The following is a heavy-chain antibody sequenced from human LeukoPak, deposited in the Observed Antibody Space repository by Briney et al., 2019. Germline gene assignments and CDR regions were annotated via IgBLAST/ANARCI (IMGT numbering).Heavy chain of an antibody. Sequence: GGSLRLSCAASGFTFSSYSMNWVRQAPGKGLEWVSSISSSSYIYYADSVKGRFTISRDNAKNSLYLQMNSLRAEDTAVYYCARTERENGDFDAFDIWGQGTMVTVSS. CDR3: ARTERENGDFDAFDI. CDR1: GFTFSSYS. D-gene: IGHD2-21*02. V-gene: IGHV3-21*01. J-gene: IGHJ3*02. CDR2: ISSSSYI.